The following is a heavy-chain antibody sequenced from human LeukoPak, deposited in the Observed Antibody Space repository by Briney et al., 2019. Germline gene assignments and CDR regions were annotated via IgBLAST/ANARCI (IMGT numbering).Heavy chain of an antibody. CDR2: ISAYNGNT. CDR3: ARYYYDSSGPIPYYFDY. J-gene: IGHJ4*02. CDR1: GYTFTSYG. D-gene: IGHD3-22*01. Sequence: GASVKVSCKASGYTFTSYGISRVRQAPGQGLEWMGWISAYNGNTNYAQKLQGRVTMTTDTSTSTAYMELSSLRSEDTAVYYCARYYYDSSGPIPYYFDYWGQGTLVTVSS. V-gene: IGHV1-18*01.